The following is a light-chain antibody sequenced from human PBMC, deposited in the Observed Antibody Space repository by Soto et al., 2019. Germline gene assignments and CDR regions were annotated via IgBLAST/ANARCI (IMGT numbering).Light chain of an antibody. J-gene: IGKJ2*01. CDR3: QQYGGSPYT. Sequence: EIVLTQSPGTLSLSPGERATLSCRASQSVSSSFLAWHQQKPGQAPRLLIYGASSRATGITDRFSASGSGTDFTLTISRLEPEDFAVYYCQQYGGSPYTFGQGTKLEIK. V-gene: IGKV3-20*01. CDR2: GAS. CDR1: QSVSSSF.